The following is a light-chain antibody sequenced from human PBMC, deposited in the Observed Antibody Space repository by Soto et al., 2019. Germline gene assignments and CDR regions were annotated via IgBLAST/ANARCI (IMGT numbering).Light chain of an antibody. CDR2: GNT. V-gene: IGLV1-40*01. CDR1: SSNIGAGYD. Sequence: QPVLTQPPSVSGAPGQRATISCTGSSSNIGAGYDVHWYQQLPGAAPKLLITGNTNRPSGVPDRFSGSKSGTSASLAITGLPAEDGGDYYCQSLGLSLGVFLFGGGTKLTVL. CDR3: QSLGLSLGVFL. J-gene: IGLJ2*01.